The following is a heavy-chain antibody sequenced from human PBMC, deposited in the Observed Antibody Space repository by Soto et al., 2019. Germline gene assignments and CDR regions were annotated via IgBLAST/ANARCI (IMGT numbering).Heavy chain of an antibody. D-gene: IGHD3-10*01. J-gene: IGHJ4*02. V-gene: IGHV4-30-2*01. CDR3: PRRQFYTGSGNFDKQMVVD. CDR2: IYHSGTF. Sequence: SETLSLTCSVPGGSIGGVGYAWSWIRQPPGGGLEWIGYIYHSGTFLKSPFLKTRLTMSLDMSNNQFSLTLNSMTAADTAVYYGPRRQFYTGSGNFDKQMVVDWDPVIQVTVFS. CDR1: GGSIGGVGYA.